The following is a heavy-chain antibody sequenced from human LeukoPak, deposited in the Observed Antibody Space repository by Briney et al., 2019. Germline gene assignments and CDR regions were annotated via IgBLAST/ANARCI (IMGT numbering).Heavy chain of an antibody. D-gene: IGHD3-3*01. J-gene: IGHJ6*03. CDR3: ARDLVTIFGVVPDYYYYMDV. CDR2: MNPNSGNT. Sequence: ASVKVSCKASGYTFPSYDFNWVRQATGQGLEWMGWMNPNSGNTGYAQKFQGRVTFTRNTSITTAYMELSSLRSEDTAVYYCARDLVTIFGVVPDYYYYMDVWGKGTTVTVSS. V-gene: IGHV1-8*03. CDR1: GYTFPSYD.